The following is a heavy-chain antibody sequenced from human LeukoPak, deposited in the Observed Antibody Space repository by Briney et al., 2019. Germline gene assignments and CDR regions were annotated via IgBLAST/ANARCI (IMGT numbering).Heavy chain of an antibody. V-gene: IGHV4-31*03. Sequence: SQTLSLTCTVSGGSISSGGYYWSWIRQHPGKGLEWIGYIYYSGSTYYNPSLKSRVTISVDTSKNRFSLKLSSVTAADTAVYYCAIDLSYSSSPGYFDYWGQGTLVTVSS. CDR2: IYYSGST. J-gene: IGHJ4*02. CDR3: AIDLSYSSSPGYFDY. CDR1: GGSISSGGYY. D-gene: IGHD6-6*01.